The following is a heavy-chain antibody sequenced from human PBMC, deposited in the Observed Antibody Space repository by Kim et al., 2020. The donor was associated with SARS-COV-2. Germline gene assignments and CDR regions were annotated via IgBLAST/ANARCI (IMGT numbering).Heavy chain of an antibody. CDR3: SRNYGSVSGRFFSS. CDR1: GDSIGSYY. V-gene: IGHV4-59*08. CDR2: IYYTEST. D-gene: IGHD3-10*01. Sequence: SETLSLTCTVSGDSIGSYYWTWIRQPPGKGLEWIGYIYYTESTNYNPSLKSRGAITVDTSTNQSLLQLSSVPAADTAAYYCSRNYGSVSGRFFSSWGQG. J-gene: IGHJ5*02.